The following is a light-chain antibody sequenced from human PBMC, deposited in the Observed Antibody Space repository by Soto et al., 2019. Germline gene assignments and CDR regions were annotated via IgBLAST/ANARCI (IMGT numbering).Light chain of an antibody. CDR2: GNS. CDR3: QSYGV. J-gene: IGLJ1*01. V-gene: IGLV1-40*01. Sequence: QSVLTQPPSVSGDPGQRVTISCTGSSSNIGAGYDVHWYQQLPGTAPKLLIYGNSNRPSGVPDRFSGSKSGTSASLAITGLQAEDEADYYCQSYGVFGTGTKVTVL. CDR1: SSNIGAGYD.